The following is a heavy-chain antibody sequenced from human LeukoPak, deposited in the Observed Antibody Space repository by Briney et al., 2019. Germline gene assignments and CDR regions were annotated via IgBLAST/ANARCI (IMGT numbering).Heavy chain of an antibody. J-gene: IGHJ4*02. CDR1: GFTFSSYW. CDR2: IKQDGSKK. Sequence: PGGSLRLSCAASGFTFSSYWMSWVRQAPGKGLEGGDNIKQDGSKKYYVDSVKGRFTISRDKAKNSPYLQMNSRRPEDTVMYYCTCHSAAGPNWGQGTLVTVSS. CDR3: TCHSAAGPN. D-gene: IGHD6-13*01. V-gene: IGHV3-7*03.